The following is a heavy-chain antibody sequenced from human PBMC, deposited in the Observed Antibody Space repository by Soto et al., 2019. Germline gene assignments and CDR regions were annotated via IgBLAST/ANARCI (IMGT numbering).Heavy chain of an antibody. CDR1: DAFISSYY. CDR3: AKAGGGPLNWFDP. D-gene: IGHD2-15*01. CDR2: IYFSGST. V-gene: IGHV4-59*01. Sequence: PSETLSVTCTVSDAFISSYYWHWILLPPGKGLEWIGYIYFSGSTNYNPSLKSRVTISVDTSKNQFSLKLSSVTNADTAVYYCAKAGGGPLNWFDPWGQGILVTVSS. J-gene: IGHJ5*02.